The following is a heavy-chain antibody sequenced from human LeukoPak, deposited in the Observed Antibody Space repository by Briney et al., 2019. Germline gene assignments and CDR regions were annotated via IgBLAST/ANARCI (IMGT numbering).Heavy chain of an antibody. J-gene: IGHJ4*02. V-gene: IGHV3-21*01. CDR3: ARDSSGWHYSDY. Sequence: GGSLRLSCVDSGFTFSSSSMSWVRQAPGKGLEWVSSISSSSDYIYYADSVKGRFTISRDNAKNSVYLQMNSLRAEDTAVYYCARDSSGWHYSDYWGQGTLVTVSP. D-gene: IGHD6-19*01. CDR1: GFTFSSSS. CDR2: ISSSSDYI.